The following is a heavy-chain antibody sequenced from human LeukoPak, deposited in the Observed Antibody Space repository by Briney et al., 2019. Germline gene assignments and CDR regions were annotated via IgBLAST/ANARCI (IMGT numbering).Heavy chain of an antibody. CDR3: ARTYGGNLNDAFDI. CDR2: IIPIFGTA. Sequence: SVKVSCKASGGTFSSYAISWVRQAPGQGLEWMGGIIPIFGTANYAQKFQGRVTITADESTSTAYMELSSLRSEDTAVYYCARTYGGNLNDAFDIWGQGTMVTVSS. CDR1: GGTFSSYA. J-gene: IGHJ3*02. D-gene: IGHD4-23*01. V-gene: IGHV1-69*13.